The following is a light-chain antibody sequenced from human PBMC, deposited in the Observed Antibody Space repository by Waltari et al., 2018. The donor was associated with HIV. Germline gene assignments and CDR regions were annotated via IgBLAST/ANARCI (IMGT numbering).Light chain of an antibody. V-gene: IGKV3-15*01. J-gene: IGKJ1*01. CDR1: QSVNSN. CDR2: GTS. Sequence: EILMTQSPATLSVSPGERATLSCRASQSVNSNLAWYQQKPGQTPRLLIYGTSTRATDIPARFSGSGSGKEFTLTISSLQSEDCAVYYCHHYNNWRETFGQGTKVEIK. CDR3: HHYNNWRET.